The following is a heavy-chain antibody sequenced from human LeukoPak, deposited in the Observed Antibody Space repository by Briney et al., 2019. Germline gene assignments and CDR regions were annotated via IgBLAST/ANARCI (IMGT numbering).Heavy chain of an antibody. CDR2: TYTGGNS. D-gene: IGHD5-12*01. V-gene: IGHV3-53*01. CDR3: AREGIDGSGYDLDY. J-gene: IGHJ4*02. CDR1: GFTVSSTH. Sequence: PGGSLRLSCEASGFTVSSTHMVWVRQAPGKGLEWVSVTYTGGNSYYAGSVQGRFIISRDISKNTLYLQMNNLRAEDSALYYCAREGIDGSGYDLDYWGQGTLVTVSS.